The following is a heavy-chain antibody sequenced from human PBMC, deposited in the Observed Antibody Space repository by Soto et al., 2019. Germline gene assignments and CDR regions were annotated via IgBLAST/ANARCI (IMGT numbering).Heavy chain of an antibody. CDR1: GFTFTSSA. D-gene: IGHD1-26*01. J-gene: IGHJ3*02. Sequence: SVKVSCKASGFTFTSSAVQWVRQARGQRLEWIGWIVLGSGNTNYAQKFQERVTITRDMSTSTAYMELSSLRSEDTAVYYCAAGVGATADAFDIWGQGTMVTVSS. V-gene: IGHV1-58*01. CDR2: IVLGSGNT. CDR3: AAGVGATADAFDI.